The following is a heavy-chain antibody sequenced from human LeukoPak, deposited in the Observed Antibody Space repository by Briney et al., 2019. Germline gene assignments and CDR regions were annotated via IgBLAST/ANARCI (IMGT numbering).Heavy chain of an antibody. J-gene: IGHJ3*02. V-gene: IGHV4-59*01. Sequence: SGTLSLTCTVSGGSISSYYWSWIRQPPGKGLEWIGYIYYSGSTNYNPSLKSRVTISVDTSKNQFSLKLSSVTAADTAVYYCARDGVEREMATSNDAFDIWGQGTMVTVSS. D-gene: IGHD5-24*01. CDR2: IYYSGST. CDR3: ARDGVEREMATSNDAFDI. CDR1: GGSISSYY.